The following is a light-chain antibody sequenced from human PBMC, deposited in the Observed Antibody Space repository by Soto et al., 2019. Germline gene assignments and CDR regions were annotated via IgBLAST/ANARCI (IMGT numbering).Light chain of an antibody. Sequence: QSVLTQAPSASGTPGQRVTISCSGSSSNIGSKTVNWYQQLPGMAPKLLIFNNHQRPSGVPDRFSGSKSGTSASLAISGPQSEDEADYYCAAWDDSLNAGVFGTGTKLTVL. CDR3: AAWDDSLNAGV. J-gene: IGLJ1*01. V-gene: IGLV1-44*01. CDR2: NNH. CDR1: SSNIGSKT.